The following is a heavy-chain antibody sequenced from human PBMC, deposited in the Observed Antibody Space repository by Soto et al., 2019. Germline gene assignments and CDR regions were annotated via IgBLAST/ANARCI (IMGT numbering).Heavy chain of an antibody. V-gene: IGHV1-3*01. Sequence: QVQLVQSGAEVKKPGASVMVSCKASGYTFTSYGMQWMRQAPGQRPEWMGWINAGKGETKYSEKFQGRVTITRDTSASTAYMELSSLRSEDTAVYYCARGARTQESGGNYMWFDPWGQGTMVSVSS. J-gene: IGHJ5*02. D-gene: IGHD2-15*01. CDR3: ARGARTQESGGNYMWFDP. CDR2: INAGKGET. CDR1: GYTFTSYG.